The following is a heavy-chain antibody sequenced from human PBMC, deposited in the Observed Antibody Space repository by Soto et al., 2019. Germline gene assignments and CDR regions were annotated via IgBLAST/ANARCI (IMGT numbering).Heavy chain of an antibody. CDR1: GYSFTAYG. V-gene: IGHV1-3*01. D-gene: IGHD3-10*01. J-gene: IGHJ6*02. Sequence: GASVKVSCKASGYSFTAYGIHWVRQAPGQRLEWMGWINAAIGEIKFSQKFQGRVTISRDTSARTAYMELSGLRSEDTAVYYCARLDGGYFHNYGMDVWGQGTTVTVSS. CDR3: ARLDGGYFHNYGMDV. CDR2: INAAIGEI.